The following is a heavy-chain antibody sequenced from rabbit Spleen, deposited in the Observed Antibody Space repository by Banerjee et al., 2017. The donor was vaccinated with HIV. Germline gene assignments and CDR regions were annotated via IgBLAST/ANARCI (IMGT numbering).Heavy chain of an antibody. CDR2: IYTGDGST. V-gene: IGHV1S40*01. J-gene: IGHJ4*01. CDR1: GFDLSSYYY. CDR3: ARDSGGAYDSL. D-gene: IGHD6-1*01. Sequence: QSLEESGGGLVKPEGSLTLTCKASGFDLSSYYYMCWVRQAPGKGLEWIACIYTGDGSTYYASRAKGRFTISKTSSTTVTLQMTSLTAADTATYFCARDSGGAYDSLWGPGTLVTVS.